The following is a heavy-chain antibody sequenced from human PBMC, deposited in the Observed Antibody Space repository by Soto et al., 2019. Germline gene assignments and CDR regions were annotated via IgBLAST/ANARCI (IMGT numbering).Heavy chain of an antibody. CDR2: INHSGST. J-gene: IGHJ4*02. V-gene: IGHV4-34*01. CDR1: GGSFSGYY. Sequence: SETLSLTCAVYGGSFSGYYWSWIRQPPGKGLEWIGEINHSGSTNYNPSLKSRVTISVDTSKNQFSLKLSSVTAADTAVYYCATGFTFGGVIVMLDNWGQETLFTVS. D-gene: IGHD3-16*02. CDR3: ATGFTFGGVIVMLDN.